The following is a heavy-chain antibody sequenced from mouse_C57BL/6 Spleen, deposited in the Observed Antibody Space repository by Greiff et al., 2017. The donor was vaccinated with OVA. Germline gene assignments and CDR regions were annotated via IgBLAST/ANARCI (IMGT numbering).Heavy chain of an antibody. Sequence: QVQLQQPGAELVKPGASVKLSCKASGYTFTSYWMHWVKQRPGRGLEWIGRIDPNSGGTKYNEKFKSKATLTVDKPSSTAYMQLSSLTSEDSAFYDCAALDYDGPNWYFDVWGTGTTVTVSS. CDR2: IDPNSGGT. CDR3: AALDYDGPNWYFDV. V-gene: IGHV1-72*01. J-gene: IGHJ1*03. CDR1: GYTFTSYW. D-gene: IGHD2-4*01.